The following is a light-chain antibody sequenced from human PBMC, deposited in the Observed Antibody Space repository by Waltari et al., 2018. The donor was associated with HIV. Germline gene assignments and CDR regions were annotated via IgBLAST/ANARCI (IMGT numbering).Light chain of an antibody. V-gene: IGKV3-20*01. CDR2: GAS. J-gene: IGKJ2*03. Sequence: EIVLTHAPGPLSLSPGERATLPCRASQSVGLAWYQQKPGQAPRLLIYGASSRATGIPDRFRGSGSGTDFTLTITRLEPEDFAVYYCQQYGGSPYSFGQGTKLEIK. CDR1: QSVG. CDR3: QQYGGSPYS.